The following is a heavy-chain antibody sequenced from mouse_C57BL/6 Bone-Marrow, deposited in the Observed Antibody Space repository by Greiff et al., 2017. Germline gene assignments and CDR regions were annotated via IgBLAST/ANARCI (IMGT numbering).Heavy chain of an antibody. Sequence: QVQLQQSGAELVRPGTSVKVSCKASGYAFTNYLIEWVKQRPGQGLEWIGVINPGSGGTNYNEKFKGKATLTADKSSSTAYMQLSSLSSEDSAVYFCARYDGYYVTYWGQGTPLTVSS. D-gene: IGHD2-3*01. CDR2: INPGSGGT. CDR3: ARYDGYYVTY. CDR1: GYAFTNYL. V-gene: IGHV1-54*01. J-gene: IGHJ2*01.